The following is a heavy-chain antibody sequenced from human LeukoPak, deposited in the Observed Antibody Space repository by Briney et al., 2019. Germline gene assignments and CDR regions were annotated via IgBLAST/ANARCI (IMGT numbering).Heavy chain of an antibody. CDR3: AKGSSDSWYSALEY. Sequence: PGGSLRLSCAASGFTFSTSAMNWVRQAPGKGLEWVSGFSGNGGITSYADAVKGRFTISRDTSKNTLYLQMSSLRPEDTAVYYCAKGSSDSWYSALEYWGQGTLVTVSS. V-gene: IGHV3-23*01. J-gene: IGHJ4*02. CDR1: GFTFSTSA. D-gene: IGHD3-22*01. CDR2: FSGNGGIT.